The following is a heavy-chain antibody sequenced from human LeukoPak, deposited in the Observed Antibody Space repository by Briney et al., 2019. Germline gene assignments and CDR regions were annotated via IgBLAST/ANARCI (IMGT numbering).Heavy chain of an antibody. Sequence: GGSLRLSCAASGFTFSSYGMHWVRQAPGKGLGGVAVISYDGSNKYYADSVKGRFTISRDNSKNTLYLQMNSLRAEDTAVYYCARPYSSGWYVDFQHWGQGTLVTVSS. CDR1: GFTFSSYG. V-gene: IGHV3-30*03. J-gene: IGHJ1*01. CDR3: ARPYSSGWYVDFQH. CDR2: ISYDGSNK. D-gene: IGHD6-19*01.